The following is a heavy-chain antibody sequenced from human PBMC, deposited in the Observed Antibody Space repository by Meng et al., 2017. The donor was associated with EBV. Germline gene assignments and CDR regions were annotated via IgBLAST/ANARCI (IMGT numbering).Heavy chain of an antibody. V-gene: IGHV1-69*01. D-gene: IGHD3-10*01. CDR2: FLPRLGAP. CDR3: ASESGRGYTPDY. CDR1: GGPFRYYA. Sequence: VPLGTSAAEVKKPGSSVKVSCKNSGGPFRYYAISWVRQAPGQGLEWLGGFLPRLGAPNYAQKFHGRVKITADESTSTHYMDLSSLRSEDTAIYYCASESGRGYTPDYWGQGTLVTVSS. J-gene: IGHJ4*02.